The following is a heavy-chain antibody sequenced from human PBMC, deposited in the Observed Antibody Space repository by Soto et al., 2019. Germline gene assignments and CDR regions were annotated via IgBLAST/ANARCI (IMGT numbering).Heavy chain of an antibody. CDR1: GGSISSSSFY. CDR2: IYYSGST. V-gene: IGHV4-39*02. Sequence: QLQLQESGPGLVKPSETLSLTCTVSGGSISSSSFYWGWIRQPPGKGLEWIGNIYYSGSTYYNPSLKSRVTISVDTSKNHFSLELSSVIATDTAVYYCARLNRGNRGFDYWGQGTLVTVSS. CDR3: ARLNRGNRGFDY. J-gene: IGHJ4*02. D-gene: IGHD2-15*01.